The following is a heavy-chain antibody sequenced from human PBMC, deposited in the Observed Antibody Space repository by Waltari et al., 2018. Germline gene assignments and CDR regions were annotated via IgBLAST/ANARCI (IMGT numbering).Heavy chain of an antibody. D-gene: IGHD3-9*01. J-gene: IGHJ4*02. CDR2: ISSSSSTI. CDR1: GFTFSSYS. Sequence: EVQLVASGGGLVQPGGSLRLSCAASGFTFSSYSMNWVRQAPGKGLEWVSYISSSSSTIYYADSVKGRFTISRDNAKNSLYLQMNSLRAEDTAVYYCASDSTYYDILTGTTDYWGQGTLVTVSS. CDR3: ASDSTYYDILTGTTDY. V-gene: IGHV3-48*01.